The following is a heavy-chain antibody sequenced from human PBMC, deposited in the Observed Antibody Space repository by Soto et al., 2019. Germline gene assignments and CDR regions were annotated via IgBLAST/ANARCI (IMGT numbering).Heavy chain of an antibody. CDR3: ARLYCSDANCYSVGAFDI. V-gene: IGHV3-23*01. CDR2: ISGSGGST. D-gene: IGHD2-2*01. J-gene: IGHJ3*02. Sequence: GSLRLSCAASGFTFSTYGMSWVRQAPGKGLEWVSAISGSGGSTYYADSVKGRFTISRDNSRSTVDLQMNSLRAEDTAVYYCARLYCSDANCYSVGAFDIRGQGTMVTVSS. CDR1: GFTFSTYG.